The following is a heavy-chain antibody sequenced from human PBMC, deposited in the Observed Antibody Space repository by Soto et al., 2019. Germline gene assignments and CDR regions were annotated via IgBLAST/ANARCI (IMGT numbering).Heavy chain of an antibody. J-gene: IGHJ6*02. CDR1: GYTFIDYY. V-gene: IGHV1-2*02. Sequence: QLLQSGAEVRKPGASVKVSCKGSGYTFIDYYMHWVRQAPGQGLEWMGWINPDTDDTHYAQKFQGRLIMTRDTSINTVYMELSTLTSDDTAVYYCARDYFDRSGLYGMDLWGQGTTVTVSS. D-gene: IGHD3-22*01. CDR3: ARDYFDRSGLYGMDL. CDR2: INPDTDDT.